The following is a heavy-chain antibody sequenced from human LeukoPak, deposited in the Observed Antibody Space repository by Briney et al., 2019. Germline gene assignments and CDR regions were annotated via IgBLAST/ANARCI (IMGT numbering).Heavy chain of an antibody. D-gene: IGHD1-1*01. CDR2: INPDGGRI. Sequence: GGSLRLSCAASGFTFSNYWMHWVRQAPGKGLVWVSRINPDGGRISYADSAQGRFTISRDNAKNSLYLQMNSLRAEDTAVYYCALTSGYNWPIDYWGQGTLVTVSS. J-gene: IGHJ4*02. CDR3: ALTSGYNWPIDY. CDR1: GFTFSNYW. V-gene: IGHV3-74*01.